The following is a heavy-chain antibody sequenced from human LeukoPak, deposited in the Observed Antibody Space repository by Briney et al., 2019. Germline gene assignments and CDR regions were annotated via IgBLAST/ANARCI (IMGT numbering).Heavy chain of an antibody. Sequence: ASVKVSCKASGYTFTGYYLYWARQAPGQGLEWMGRINPNSGGTNYAQKFQGRVTMTRDTSISTAYMELSSLRSDDTAVFYCARRIAAAGHFDYWGQGTLVTVPS. J-gene: IGHJ4*02. CDR3: ARRIAAAGHFDY. D-gene: IGHD6-13*01. CDR1: GYTFTGYY. V-gene: IGHV1-2*06. CDR2: INPNSGGT.